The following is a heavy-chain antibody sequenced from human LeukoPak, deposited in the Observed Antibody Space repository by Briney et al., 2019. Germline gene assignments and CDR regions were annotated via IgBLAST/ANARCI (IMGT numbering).Heavy chain of an antibody. J-gene: IGHJ5*02. CDR3: ARAGVVLRYFDWSGTIDP. V-gene: IGHV4-59*01. CDR2: IYYSGST. Sequence: PSETLSLTCTVSGGSISSYYWSWIRQPPGKGLEWIGYIYYSGSTNYNPSLKSRVTISVDTSKNQFSLKLSSVTAADTAVYYCARAGVVLRYFDWSGTIDPWGQGTLVTVSS. CDR1: GGSISSYY. D-gene: IGHD3-9*01.